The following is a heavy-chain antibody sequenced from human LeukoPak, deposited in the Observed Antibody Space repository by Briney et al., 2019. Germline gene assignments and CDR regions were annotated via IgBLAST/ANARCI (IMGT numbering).Heavy chain of an antibody. CDR3: AKPNSSTSPYNMDV. D-gene: IGHD2-2*01. CDR2: ISGSGGST. Sequence: GGSLRLSCAASGFTFSSCAMSWVRQAPGKGLEWVSAISGSGGSTYYADSVKGRFTISRDNSKNTLYLQMNSLRAEDTAVYYCAKPNSSTSPYNMDVWGKGTTVTVSS. CDR1: GFTFSSCA. V-gene: IGHV3-23*01. J-gene: IGHJ6*03.